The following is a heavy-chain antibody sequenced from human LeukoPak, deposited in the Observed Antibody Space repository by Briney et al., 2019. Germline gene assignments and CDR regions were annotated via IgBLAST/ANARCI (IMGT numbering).Heavy chain of an antibody. CDR3: ARNPIVGATLY. D-gene: IGHD1-26*01. Sequence: PGGSLRLSCAASGFTFTKNWMTWVRQAPGKGLEWVANIKQDGTEKYYVDSVKGRFTISRDNAKNSLYLQMNSLRADDTAVYYCARNPIVGATLYWGQGTLVIVSS. CDR2: IKQDGTEK. J-gene: IGHJ4*02. CDR1: GFTFTKNW. V-gene: IGHV3-7*01.